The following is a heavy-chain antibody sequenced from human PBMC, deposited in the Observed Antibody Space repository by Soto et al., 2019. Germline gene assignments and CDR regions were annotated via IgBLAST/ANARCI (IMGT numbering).Heavy chain of an antibody. V-gene: IGHV1-2*02. D-gene: IGHD5-12*01. Sequence: QVQLVQSGAEVKKPGASVKVSCKASGYTFTGYYIHWVRQAPGQGLECMGWINPNNGDTNYAQKFQGRVSMTRDTSTSTAYMELSSLRFDDTAVYYCARHSGYDYVFDYWGQGTLVTVSS. CDR3: ARHSGYDYVFDY. CDR2: INPNNGDT. CDR1: GYTFTGYY. J-gene: IGHJ4*02.